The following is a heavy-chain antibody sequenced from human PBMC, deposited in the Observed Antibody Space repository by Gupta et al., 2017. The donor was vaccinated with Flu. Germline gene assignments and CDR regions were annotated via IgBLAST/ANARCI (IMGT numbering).Heavy chain of an antibody. Sequence: VKLLESGGGVVQPGRPLRVSCAASGLPLISYGMHWFRQAPGKGLESVALISFDGSNKYEAYLVKGLFTFSRDYSNNTLYLQISSLGADNTAVYYWADGWFSLCNWCRGTLVTVSS. V-gene: IGHV3-30*03. CDR3: ADGWFSLCN. CDR1: GLPLISYG. D-gene: IGHD6-19*01. J-gene: IGHJ4*02. CDR2: ISFDGSNK.